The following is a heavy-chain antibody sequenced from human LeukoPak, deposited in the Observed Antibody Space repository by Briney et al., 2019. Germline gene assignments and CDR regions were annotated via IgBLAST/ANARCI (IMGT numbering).Heavy chain of an antibody. J-gene: IGHJ4*02. CDR2: INGDGSST. CDR3: ASGVASAGRDYFDY. CDR1: GFTFNSYW. Sequence: TGGSLRLSCAASGFTFNSYWIHWVRQVPGKGLVWVSRINGDGSSTAYADSVKGRFTISRDNAKNTLYLQMNSLRAEDTAVYYCASGVASAGRDYFDYWGQGTLVTVSS. D-gene: IGHD6-13*01. V-gene: IGHV3-74*03.